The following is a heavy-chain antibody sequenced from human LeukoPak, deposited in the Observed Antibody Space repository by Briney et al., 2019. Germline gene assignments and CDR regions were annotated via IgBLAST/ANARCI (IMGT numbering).Heavy chain of an antibody. Sequence: SVKVSCKASGGTFSSYAISWVRQAPGQGLEWMGGIIPIFGTANYAQNFQGRVTITADESTSTAYMELSSLRSEDTAVYYCARDIVVVPAAHNNNWFDPWGQGTLVTVSS. CDR1: GGTFSSYA. CDR2: IIPIFGTA. V-gene: IGHV1-69*13. D-gene: IGHD2-2*01. J-gene: IGHJ5*02. CDR3: ARDIVVVPAAHNNNWFDP.